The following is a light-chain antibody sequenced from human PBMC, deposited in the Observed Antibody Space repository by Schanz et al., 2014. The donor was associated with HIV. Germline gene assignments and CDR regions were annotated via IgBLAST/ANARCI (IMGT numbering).Light chain of an antibody. Sequence: EIVLTQSPGTLSLSPGERATLSCRASQSVSSNLAWYQQKPGQAPRLLIYGASTRATGIPARFSGSGSGTEFTLTISSLQSEDFAVYYCQQYYDWKTFGQGTKVEIK. CDR2: GAS. CDR3: QQYYDWKT. V-gene: IGKV3-15*01. J-gene: IGKJ1*01. CDR1: QSVSSN.